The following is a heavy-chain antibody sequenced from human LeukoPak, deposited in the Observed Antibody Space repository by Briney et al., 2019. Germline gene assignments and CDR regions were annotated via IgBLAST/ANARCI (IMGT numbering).Heavy chain of an antibody. CDR2: ISSSSSYI. Sequence: PGGSLRLSCAASGFTFSSYSMNWVRQAPGKGLEWVSSISSSSSYIYYADSVMGRFTISRDNAKNSLYLQMNSLRAEDKAVYYCAREEDEALDYWGQGTLVTVSS. J-gene: IGHJ4*02. CDR1: GFTFSSYS. V-gene: IGHV3-21*01. D-gene: IGHD2-15*01. CDR3: AREEDEALDY.